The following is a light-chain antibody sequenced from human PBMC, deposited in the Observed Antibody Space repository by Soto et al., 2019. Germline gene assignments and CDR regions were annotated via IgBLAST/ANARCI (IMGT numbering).Light chain of an antibody. Sequence: EIVLTQSPGTLSLSPGERATLSCRASQSVSYSYLAWYQQKPGQAPRLLIYGASSRATGIPDRFSGSGSGTDFTLTISRLEPEDFAVYYWQQYGSSPHTFGGGTKVEIK. CDR1: QSVSYSY. CDR3: QQYGSSPHT. V-gene: IGKV3-20*01. J-gene: IGKJ4*01. CDR2: GAS.